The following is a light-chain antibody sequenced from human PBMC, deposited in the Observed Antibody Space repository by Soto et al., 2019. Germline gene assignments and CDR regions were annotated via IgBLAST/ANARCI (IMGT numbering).Light chain of an antibody. CDR1: SSDVGGYNY. J-gene: IGLJ2*01. CDR2: DVS. Sequence: QSALTQPRSVSGSPGQSVTISCTGTSSDVGGYNYVSWYQQHPGKAPKLMIYDVSKRPSGVPDRFSGSKSGNTASLTISGLQAEDEPDYYCCSYAGSYTFDVVFGGGTKLTVL. V-gene: IGLV2-11*01. CDR3: CSYAGSYTFDVV.